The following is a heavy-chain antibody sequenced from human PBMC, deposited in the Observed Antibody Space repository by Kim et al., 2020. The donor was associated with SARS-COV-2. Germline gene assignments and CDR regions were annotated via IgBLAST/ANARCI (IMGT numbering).Heavy chain of an antibody. CDR2: IKEDGSEK. CDR1: GFTFSTYW. V-gene: IGHV3-7*03. J-gene: IGHJ5*02. D-gene: IGHD3-3*02. CDR3: ARGLATSKYSWFDP. Sequence: GGSLRLSCAASGFTFSTYWMAWFRQAPGKGLEWVGNIKEDGSEKYYVDSVKGRFTISRDNVQRSLDLQMNSLRDEDTAVYFCARGLATSKYSWFDPWGQGTQVTVSS.